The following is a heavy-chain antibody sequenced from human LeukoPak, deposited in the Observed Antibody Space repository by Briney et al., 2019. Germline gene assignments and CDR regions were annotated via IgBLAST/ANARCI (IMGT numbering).Heavy chain of an antibody. D-gene: IGHD5-12*01. J-gene: IGHJ4*02. CDR2: IKQDGSEK. CDR1: GFTFSSYW. Sequence: GGSLRLSCAASGFTFSSYWMSWVRQAPGKGLEWVANIKQDGSEKYYVDSVKGRFTISRDNAKNSLYLQMNSLRAEDTAVYYCARDILSNKYGGYVGGPDYWGQGTLVTVSS. V-gene: IGHV3-7*01. CDR3: ARDILSNKYGGYVGGPDY.